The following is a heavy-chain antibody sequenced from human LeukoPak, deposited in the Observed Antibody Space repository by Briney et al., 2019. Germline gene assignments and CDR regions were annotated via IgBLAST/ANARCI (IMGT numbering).Heavy chain of an antibody. CDR2: ISGSGGST. CDR3: ARESRGSFAN. V-gene: IGHV3-23*01. D-gene: IGHD2-15*01. CDR1: GFTFCSYA. J-gene: IGHJ4*02. Sequence: GGSLRLSCAASGFTFCSYAMSWVRQAPGKGLEWVSAISGSGGSTYYADSVKGRFTISRDNAKNSLYLQMNSLRAEDTAVYYCARESRGSFANWGQGTLVTVSS.